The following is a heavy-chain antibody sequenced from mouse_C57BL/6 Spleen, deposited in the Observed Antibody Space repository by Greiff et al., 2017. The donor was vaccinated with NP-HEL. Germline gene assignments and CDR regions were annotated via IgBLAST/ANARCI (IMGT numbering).Heavy chain of an antibody. CDR3: ARRRGSSYSYNFDY. D-gene: IGHD1-1*01. V-gene: IGHV1-9*01. Sequence: VQLQQSGAELMKPGASVKLSCKASGFTFTGYWIEWVKQRPGHGLEWIGEILPGSGCTNYNEKVKGKATITADTSSNTTYMQLSSLTTEDSAINYSARRRGSSYSYNFDYWGQGTTLTVSA. J-gene: IGHJ2*01. CDR1: GFTFTGYW. CDR2: ILPGSGCT.